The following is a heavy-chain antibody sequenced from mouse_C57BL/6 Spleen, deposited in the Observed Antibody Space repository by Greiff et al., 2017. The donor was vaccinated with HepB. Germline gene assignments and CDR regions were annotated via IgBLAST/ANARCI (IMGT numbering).Heavy chain of an antibody. D-gene: IGHD4-1*01. CDR2: INPSSGYT. V-gene: IGHV1-4*01. J-gene: IGHJ2*01. CDR1: GYTFTSYT. Sequence: QVHVKQSGAELARPGASVKMSCKASGYTFTSYTMHWVKQRPGQGLEWIGYINPSSGYTKYNQKFKDKATLTADKSSSTAYMQLSSMTSEDSAVYYCARTELGPFDYWGQGTTLTVSS. CDR3: ARTELGPFDY.